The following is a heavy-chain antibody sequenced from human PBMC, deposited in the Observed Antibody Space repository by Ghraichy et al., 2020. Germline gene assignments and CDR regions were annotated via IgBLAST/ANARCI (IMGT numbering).Heavy chain of an antibody. Sequence: SQTLSLTCTVSGGSISSGGYYWSWIRQHPGKGLEWIGYIYYSGSTYYNPSLKSRVTISVDTSKNQFSLKLSSVTAADTAVYYCARDSPASGYYFDYWGQGTLVTVSS. J-gene: IGHJ4*02. D-gene: IGHD6-25*01. CDR1: GGSISSGGYY. V-gene: IGHV4-31*03. CDR3: ARDSPASGYYFDY. CDR2: IYYSGST.